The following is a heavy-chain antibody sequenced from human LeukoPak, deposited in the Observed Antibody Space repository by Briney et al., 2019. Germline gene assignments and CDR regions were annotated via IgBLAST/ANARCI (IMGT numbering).Heavy chain of an antibody. CDR2: IYHSGST. D-gene: IGHD3-16*02. V-gene: IGHV4-4*02. CDR1: GGSISSSNW. CDR3: ARTQIRLGELSLGAFDI. Sequence: PSESLSLTCAVSGGSISSSNWWSWVRQPPGKGLEWIGEIYHSGSTNYNPSLKSRVTISVDKSKNQFSLKLSSVTAADTAVYYCARTQIRLGELSLGAFDIWGQGTMVTVSS. J-gene: IGHJ3*02.